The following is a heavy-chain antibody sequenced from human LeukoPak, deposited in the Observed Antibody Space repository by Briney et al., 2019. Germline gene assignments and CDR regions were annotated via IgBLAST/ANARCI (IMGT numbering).Heavy chain of an antibody. CDR2: INHNGST. Sequence: SETLSLTCAVYGGSFSGYYWSWIRQPPGKGLEWIGEINHNGSTNYNPSLKSRVTISIDTSKNQFSLKLSSVTAADTAVYYCARGDHYGDNHLDYWAQGTLVTVSS. D-gene: IGHD4-23*01. CDR3: ARGDHYGDNHLDY. V-gene: IGHV4-34*01. J-gene: IGHJ4*02. CDR1: GGSFSGYY.